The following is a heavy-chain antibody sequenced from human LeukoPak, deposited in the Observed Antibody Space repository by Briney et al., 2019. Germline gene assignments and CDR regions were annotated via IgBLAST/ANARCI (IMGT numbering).Heavy chain of an antibody. CDR3: ARGLIAARVDYYYMDV. CDR2: IYYSGST. V-gene: IGHV4-59*13. CDR1: GGSISSYS. J-gene: IGHJ6*03. D-gene: IGHD6-13*01. Sequence: SETLSLTCTVSGGSISSYSWSWIRQPPGKGLEWIGYIYYSGSTNYNPSLKSRVTISVDTSKNQFSLKLSSVTAADTAVYHCARGLIAARVDYYYMDVWGKGTTVTVSS.